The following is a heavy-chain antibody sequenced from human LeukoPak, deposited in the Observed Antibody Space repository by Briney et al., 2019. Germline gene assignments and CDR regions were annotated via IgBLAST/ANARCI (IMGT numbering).Heavy chain of an antibody. CDR2: IYYSGST. CDR3: ARIEYYDNGYYFDY. D-gene: IGHD3-22*01. Sequence: PPETLSLTCTVSGGSIRGYNWNWIRQPPGKGLGWSGYIYYSGSTNYSPSLKSRVTISVDTAKNQFSLKLSSVTAADTAVYYCARIEYYDNGYYFDYWGQGTLVTVSS. V-gene: IGHV4-59*01. CDR1: GGSIRGYN. J-gene: IGHJ4*02.